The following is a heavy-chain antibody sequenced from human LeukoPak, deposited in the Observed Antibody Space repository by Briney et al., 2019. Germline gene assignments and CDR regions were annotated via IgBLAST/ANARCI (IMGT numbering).Heavy chain of an antibody. Sequence: PGGSLRLSCAASGFTFSTYAMRWVRQAPGKGLEWVSAVSGSGGDTYYADSVTGRFTISRDNSKNTLYVLLNSLRAEDTAVYYCATTLNTGFFQSWGRGTLVTVSS. J-gene: IGHJ5*02. CDR1: GFTFSTYA. CDR3: ATTLNTGFFQS. D-gene: IGHD5-18*01. V-gene: IGHV3-23*01. CDR2: VSGSGGDT.